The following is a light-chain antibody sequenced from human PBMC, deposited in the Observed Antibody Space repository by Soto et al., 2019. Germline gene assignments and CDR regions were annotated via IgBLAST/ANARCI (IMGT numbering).Light chain of an antibody. CDR2: LNSDGSH. CDR3: QTWGTGTHVV. V-gene: IGLV4-69*01. CDR1: SGHSSYA. J-gene: IGLJ2*01. Sequence: QAVVTQSPSASASLGASVKLTCTLSSGHSSYAIAWHQLQPEKGPRYLMKLNSDGSHSKGDGIPDRFSGSSSGAERYLTISSLQSEDEADYYCQTWGTGTHVVFGGGTKVTVL.